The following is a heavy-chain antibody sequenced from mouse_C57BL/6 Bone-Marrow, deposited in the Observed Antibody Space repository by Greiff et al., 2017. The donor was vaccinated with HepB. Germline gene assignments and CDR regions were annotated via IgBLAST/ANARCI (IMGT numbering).Heavy chain of an antibody. J-gene: IGHJ4*01. CDR2: ISDGGSYT. CDR1: GFTFSSYA. Sequence: EVKLVESGGGLVKPGGSLKLSCAASGFTFSSYAMSWVRQTPEKRLAWVATISDGGSYTYYPDNVKVRFTISRDNAKNHLYLQMSHLESEDTAMYYCARVPKITPVVARGNYAMDYWGQGTSVTVSS. D-gene: IGHD1-1*01. V-gene: IGHV5-4*03. CDR3: ARVPKITPVVARGNYAMDY.